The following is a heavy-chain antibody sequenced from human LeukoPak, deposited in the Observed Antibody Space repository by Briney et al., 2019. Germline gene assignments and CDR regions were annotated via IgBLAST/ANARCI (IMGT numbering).Heavy chain of an antibody. J-gene: IGHJ6*03. CDR3: AREGFSAGYYYMDL. V-gene: IGHV4-59*01. D-gene: IGHD1-26*01. Sequence: KTSETLSLTCTVSGGSISNYYWNWIRQPPGKGLECIGYIYYSGSTNYNPSLKSRVTISVDTSKNQFSLKLSSVTAADTAVYFCAREGFSAGYYYMDLWGKGTTVTVSS. CDR1: GGSISNYY. CDR2: IYYSGST.